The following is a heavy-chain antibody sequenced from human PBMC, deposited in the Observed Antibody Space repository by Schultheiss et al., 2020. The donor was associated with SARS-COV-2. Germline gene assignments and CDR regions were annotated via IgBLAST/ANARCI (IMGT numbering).Heavy chain of an antibody. D-gene: IGHD2-15*01. CDR2: INPNSGGT. Sequence: ASVKVSCKASGYTFTGYYMHWVRQAPGQGLEWMGWINPNSGGTNYAQKFQGRVTMTRDTSISTAYMELSRLRSDDTAVYYCAREGGDIVVVVAAIHYWGQGTLVTVSS. J-gene: IGHJ4*02. CDR1: GYTFTGYY. V-gene: IGHV1-2*02. CDR3: AREGGDIVVVVAAIHY.